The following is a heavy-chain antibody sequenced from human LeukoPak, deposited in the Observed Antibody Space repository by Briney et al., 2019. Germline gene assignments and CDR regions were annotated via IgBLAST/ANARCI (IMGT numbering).Heavy chain of an antibody. J-gene: IGHJ4*02. Sequence: ASVKVSCKPSGYTFTGYYMHSVRQAPGQGLEWMGWINPNSGGTNYAQKFQGRVTMTRDTSISTAYMELSRLRSDDTAVYYCARSHSGSYWGFFDYWGQGTLVTVSS. V-gene: IGHV1-2*02. CDR3: ARSHSGSYWGFFDY. CDR2: INPNSGGT. CDR1: GYTFTGYY. D-gene: IGHD1-26*01.